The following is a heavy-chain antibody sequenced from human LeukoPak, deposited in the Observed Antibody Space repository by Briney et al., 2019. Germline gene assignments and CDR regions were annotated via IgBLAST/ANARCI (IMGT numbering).Heavy chain of an antibody. CDR2: IKQDGSEK. V-gene: IGHV3-7*01. D-gene: IGHD3-10*01. Sequence: GGSLRLSCAASGFTFSSYWMSWVRQAPGKGLEWVANIKQDGSEKYYVDPVKGRFTISRDNAKNSLYLQMNSLRAEDTAVYYCARERGSHCFDYWGQGTLVTVSS. CDR3: ARERGSHCFDY. CDR1: GFTFSSYW. J-gene: IGHJ4*02.